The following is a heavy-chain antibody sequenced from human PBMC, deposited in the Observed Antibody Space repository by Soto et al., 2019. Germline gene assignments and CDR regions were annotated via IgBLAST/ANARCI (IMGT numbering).Heavy chain of an antibody. J-gene: IGHJ4*02. D-gene: IGHD5-18*01. CDR1: GGSIISGDYY. V-gene: IGHV4-30-4*01. CDR3: ARNSYGHIFHEY. CDR2: IYYSGST. Sequence: PSETLSLTCTVSGGSIISGDYYWSWIRQPPGKGLEWIGYIYYSGSTYYNPSLKSRVTISVDTSKNQFSLKLSSVTAADTAVYYCARNSYGHIFHEYWRQGTPVPVSS.